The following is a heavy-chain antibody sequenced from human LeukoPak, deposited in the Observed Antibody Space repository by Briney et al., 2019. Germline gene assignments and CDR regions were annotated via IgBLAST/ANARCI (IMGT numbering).Heavy chain of an antibody. V-gene: IGHV4-34*01. D-gene: IGHD6-13*01. J-gene: IGHJ5*02. Sequence: SETLSLTCAVYGGSFSGYYWSWIRQPPGKGLEWIGEINHSGSTNYNPSLKSRVTISVDTSENQFSLKLSSVTAADTAVYYCARDPSSSWFSWFDPWGQGTLVTVSS. CDR3: ARDPSSSWFSWFDP. CDR2: INHSGST. CDR1: GGSFSGYY.